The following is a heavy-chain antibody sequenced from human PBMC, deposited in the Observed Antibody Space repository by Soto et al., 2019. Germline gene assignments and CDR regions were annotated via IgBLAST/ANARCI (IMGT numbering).Heavy chain of an antibody. CDR1: GFTFSNCG. J-gene: IGHJ4*02. D-gene: IGHD4-17*01. CDR3: AKDSDYGDSRTSDY. V-gene: IGHV3-30*18. Sequence: ESGGGVVQPGRSLRLSCAASGFTFSNCGMHWVRQAPGKSLEWVAVASFDVTKKYYADSVKGRFTISRDNSKNTLYLQMNSLRAEDTAVYSCAKDSDYGDSRTSDYWGQGTLVTVAS. CDR2: ASFDVTKK.